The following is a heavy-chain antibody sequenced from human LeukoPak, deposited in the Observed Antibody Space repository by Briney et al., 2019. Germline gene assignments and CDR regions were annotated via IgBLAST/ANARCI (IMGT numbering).Heavy chain of an antibody. CDR2: IYPGDSDS. D-gene: IGHD6-19*01. Sequence: GESLKISCKGSGYPFTNYWIAWVRQRPGKGLEWMGMIYPGDSDSRYSPSFQGQVTFSADKSISTAYLQWSSLKASDSAMYYCVRESGYSSGWYPYWGQGTLVTVSS. CDR3: VRESGYSSGWYPY. V-gene: IGHV5-51*01. CDR1: GYPFTNYW. J-gene: IGHJ4*02.